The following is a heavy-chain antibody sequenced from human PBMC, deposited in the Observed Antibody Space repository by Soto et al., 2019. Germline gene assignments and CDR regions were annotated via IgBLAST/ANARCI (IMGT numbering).Heavy chain of an antibody. CDR3: ARVPRSDYDILTGTRTGAFDI. J-gene: IGHJ3*02. Sequence: SETLSLTCAVYGGSFSGYYWSWIRQPPGKGLEWIGEINHSGSTNYNPSLKSRVTISVDTSKNQFSLKLSSVTAADTAVYYCARVPRSDYDILTGTRTGAFDIWGQGTMVTVSS. CDR1: GGSFSGYY. CDR2: INHSGST. D-gene: IGHD3-9*01. V-gene: IGHV4-34*01.